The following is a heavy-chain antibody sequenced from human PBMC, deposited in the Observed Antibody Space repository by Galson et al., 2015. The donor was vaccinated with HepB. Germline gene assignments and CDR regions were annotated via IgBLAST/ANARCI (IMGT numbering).Heavy chain of an antibody. CDR3: ARDQPLQWLAHYYYYGMDV. D-gene: IGHD6-19*01. J-gene: IGHJ6*02. Sequence: SLRLSCAASGFTVSSNYMSWVRQAPGKGLEWVSVIYSGGSTYYADSVKGRFTISRDNSKNTLYLQMNSLRAEDTAVYYCARDQPLQWLAHYYYYGMDVWGQGTTVTISS. V-gene: IGHV3-66*01. CDR2: IYSGGST. CDR1: GFTVSSNY.